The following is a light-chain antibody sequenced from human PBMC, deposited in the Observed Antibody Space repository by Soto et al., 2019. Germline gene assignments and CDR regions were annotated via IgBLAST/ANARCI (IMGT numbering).Light chain of an antibody. CDR2: DNN. CDR3: GTCDSSLSANV. J-gene: IGLJ1*01. V-gene: IGLV1-51*01. Sequence: QSVLTQPPSVSAAPGQKVTISCSGSSSNIGNNYVSWYQQLPGTAPKLLIYDNNKRPSGIPDRFSGSKSGTSATLGITGLQTGDEADYYCGTCDSSLSANVFGTGTKVNVL. CDR1: SSNIGNNY.